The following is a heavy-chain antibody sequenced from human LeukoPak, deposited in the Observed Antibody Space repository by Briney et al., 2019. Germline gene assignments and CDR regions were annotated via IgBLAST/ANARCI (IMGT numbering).Heavy chain of an antibody. Sequence: SETLSLTCAVSGGSISSSNWWSWVRPPPGKGLEWIGYIYYSGSTYYNPSLKSRVTISVDTSKNQFSLKLSSVTAADTAVYYCASLPYSSSWYWGGSGGTSKFYFDYWGQGTLVTVSS. V-gene: IGHV4-30-4*01. D-gene: IGHD6-13*01. CDR2: IYYSGST. CDR3: ASLPYSSSWYWGGSGGTSKFYFDY. CDR1: GGSISSSNW. J-gene: IGHJ4*02.